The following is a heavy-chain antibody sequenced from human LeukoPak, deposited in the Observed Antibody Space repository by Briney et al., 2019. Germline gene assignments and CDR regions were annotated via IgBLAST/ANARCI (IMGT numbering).Heavy chain of an antibody. CDR3: ARGPNSSGYSRPYYFDY. CDR1: GGSFSGYY. J-gene: IGHJ4*02. D-gene: IGHD3-22*01. Sequence: PSETLSLTCAVYGGSFSGYYWSWIRQPPGKGLEWIGEINHSGSTNYNPSLKSRVTISVDTSKNQFSLKLSSVTAADTAVYYCARGPNSSGYSRPYYFDYWGQGTLVTVSS. CDR2: INHSGST. V-gene: IGHV4-34*01.